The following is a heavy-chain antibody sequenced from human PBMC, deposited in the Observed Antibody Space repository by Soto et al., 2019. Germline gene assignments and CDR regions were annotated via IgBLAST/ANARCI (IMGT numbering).Heavy chain of an antibody. V-gene: IGHV3-9*01. D-gene: IGHD3-16*01. CDR1: GFTFDDYA. Sequence: EVQLVESGGGLVQPGRSLRLSCAASGFTFDDYAMHWVRQAPGKGLEWVSGISWNSGSIGYADSVKGRFTISRDNAKNSLYLQLNSLRASDTAVYYCARVGQDSYYGMDVWGQGTTVTVSS. J-gene: IGHJ6*02. CDR2: ISWNSGSI. CDR3: ARVGQDSYYGMDV.